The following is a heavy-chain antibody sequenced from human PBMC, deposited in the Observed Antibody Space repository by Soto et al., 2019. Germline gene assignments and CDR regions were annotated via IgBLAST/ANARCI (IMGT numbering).Heavy chain of an antibody. CDR1: GFTFSSYS. CDR2: ISSSSSYI. Sequence: EVQLVESGGGLVKPGGSLRLSCAASGFTFSSYSMNWVRQAPGKGLEWVSSISSSSSYIYYADSVKGRFTISRDNAKNSLYLQMNSLRAEDTAVYYCARDLLFWSDSYYYYGMDVWGQGTTVTVSS. V-gene: IGHV3-21*01. D-gene: IGHD3-3*01. J-gene: IGHJ6*02. CDR3: ARDLLFWSDSYYYYGMDV.